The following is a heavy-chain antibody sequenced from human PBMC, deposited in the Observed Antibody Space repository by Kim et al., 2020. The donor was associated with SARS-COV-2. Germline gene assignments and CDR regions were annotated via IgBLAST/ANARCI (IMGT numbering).Heavy chain of an antibody. J-gene: IGHJ4*02. D-gene: IGHD4-17*01. CDR1: GGTFSSYA. CDR2: IIPILGIA. V-gene: IGHV1-69*04. CDR3: ARDHMTTVVTPGIPFDY. Sequence: SVKVSCKASGGTFSSYAISWVRQAPGQGLEWMGRIIPILGIANYAQKFQGRVTITADKSTSTAYMELSSLRSEDTAVYYCARDHMTTVVTPGIPFDYWGQGTLVTVSS.